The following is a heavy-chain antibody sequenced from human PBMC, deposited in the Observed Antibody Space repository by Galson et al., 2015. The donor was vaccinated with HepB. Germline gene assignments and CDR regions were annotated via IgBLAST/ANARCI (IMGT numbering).Heavy chain of an antibody. CDR1: GGTFSSYA. Sequence: SVKVSCKASGGTFSSYAISWVRQAPGQGLEWMGRIIPILGIANYAQKFQGRVTITADKSTSTAYMELSSLRSEDTAVYYCARSYSGISDDAFDIWGQGTMVTVSS. CDR3: ARSYSGISDDAFDI. J-gene: IGHJ3*02. V-gene: IGHV1-69*04. D-gene: IGHD1-26*01. CDR2: IIPILGIA.